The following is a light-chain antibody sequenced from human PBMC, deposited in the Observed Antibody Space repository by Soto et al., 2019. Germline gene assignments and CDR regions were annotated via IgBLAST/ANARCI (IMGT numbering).Light chain of an antibody. J-gene: IGKJ4*01. CDR3: QQYNTWPPLT. CDR1: QSVSGN. Sequence: EIVMTQSPATLSVSPGERATLSCRASQSVSGNLAWYQQKPGQAPRLLIYGASTRATGIPARFSGSGSGTEFTLTISSLRSEDFAVYDCQQYNTWPPLTFGGGTKVYIK. V-gene: IGKV3-15*01. CDR2: GAS.